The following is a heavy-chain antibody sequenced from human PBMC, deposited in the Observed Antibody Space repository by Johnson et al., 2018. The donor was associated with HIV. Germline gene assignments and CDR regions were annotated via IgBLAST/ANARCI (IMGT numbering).Heavy chain of an antibody. J-gene: IGHJ3*02. CDR1: GFTVSTYY. Sequence: VQLVESGGGLIQPGGSLRLSCAASGFTVSTYYMTWVRQASGKGLELVSLLYSSGKTYYADSVKGRFTISRDYSKNTLYLQMNSLRAEDTAVYYCAGRELDAFDIWGQGTMVTVSS. D-gene: IGHD1-26*01. CDR2: LYSSGKT. V-gene: IGHV3-53*01. CDR3: AGRELDAFDI.